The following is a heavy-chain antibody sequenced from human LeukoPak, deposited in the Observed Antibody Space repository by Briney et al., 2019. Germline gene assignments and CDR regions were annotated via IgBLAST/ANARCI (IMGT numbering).Heavy chain of an antibody. Sequence: GGSLRLSCAASGFTFSTYSMNRVRQAPGKGLEWVSYISGSSSTIYYADSVKGRFTISRDNAKNSLYLQMNSLRAEDTAVYYCARAYGGNWFDYWGQGTLVTVSS. CDR1: GFTFSTYS. D-gene: IGHD4-23*01. V-gene: IGHV3-48*04. J-gene: IGHJ4*02. CDR3: ARAYGGNWFDY. CDR2: ISGSSSTI.